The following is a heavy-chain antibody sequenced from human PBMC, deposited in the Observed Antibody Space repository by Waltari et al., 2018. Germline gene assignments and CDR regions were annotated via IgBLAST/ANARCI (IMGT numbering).Heavy chain of an antibody. V-gene: IGHV3-7*04. J-gene: IGHJ4*02. CDR2: IKEDGTEE. CDR3: ARVSKGIHFDY. Sequence: EVEPVGFGGGLVQPGGCLRLSLSAFGFHFVNFLIGWVRPAPGKGLQWVAYIKEDGTEESYLDSLKGRFTISRDDAKNSLHLQMNSLRVEDTAIYYCARVSKGIHFDYWGQGTLVTVSS. CDR1: GFHFVNFL.